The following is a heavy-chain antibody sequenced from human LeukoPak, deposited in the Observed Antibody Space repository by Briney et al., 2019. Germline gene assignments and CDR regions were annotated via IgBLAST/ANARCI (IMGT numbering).Heavy chain of an antibody. CDR3: TRSNRESVRWLDP. Sequence: GGSLRLSCAASGFTFSAYAMHWVRQAPGKGLEWVTVVSYDGTDEYYADSVKGRFSIYRDNSKNTVYLHMNSLKTEDTAVYYCTRSNRESVRWLDPWGQGTLVTVSS. CDR2: VSYDGTDE. J-gene: IGHJ5*02. CDR1: GFTFSAYA. V-gene: IGHV3-30-3*01. D-gene: IGHD3-10*01.